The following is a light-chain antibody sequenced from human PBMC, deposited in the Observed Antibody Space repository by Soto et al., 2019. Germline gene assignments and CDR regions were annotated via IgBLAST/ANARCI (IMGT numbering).Light chain of an antibody. Sequence: EIVMTQFPATLSVSPGERATLSCRASQSVSSNLAWYQQKPGQAPRLLIYGTSTRATGIPARFSGSGSGTEYTLTIRSLQSEDFAVYYCQQYNNWPPYTFGQGTKVEIK. CDR2: GTS. J-gene: IGKJ2*01. CDR1: QSVSSN. V-gene: IGKV3-15*01. CDR3: QQYNNWPPYT.